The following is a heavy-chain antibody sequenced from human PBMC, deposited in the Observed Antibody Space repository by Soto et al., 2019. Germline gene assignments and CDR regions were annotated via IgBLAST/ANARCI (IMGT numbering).Heavy chain of an antibody. Sequence: VQLLESGGGLVQPGGSLRLSCAASGFTFSNYVLIWVRQAPRNGLEWVAGIRGSGADAYYADSVKGRFTISRDNSKNTLFLQMNSLRVEDTAIYYCAKRRADVGGLDQFDYWGQGTLVSVSS. J-gene: IGHJ4*02. CDR1: GFTFSNYV. CDR2: IRGSGADA. CDR3: AKRRADVGGLDQFDY. D-gene: IGHD3-16*01. V-gene: IGHV3-23*01.